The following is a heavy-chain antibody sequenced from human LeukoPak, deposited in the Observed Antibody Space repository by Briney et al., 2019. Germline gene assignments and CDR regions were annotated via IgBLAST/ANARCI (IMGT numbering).Heavy chain of an antibody. CDR1: GFTFDDYA. CDR3: ARLIMNRGYSTGYWFDP. D-gene: IGHD5-18*01. V-gene: IGHV3-9*01. J-gene: IGHJ5*02. Sequence: GGSLRLSCAASGFTFDDYAMHWVRQAPGKGLEWVSGISWNRGSIDYADSVKGRFTISRDNAKNSLYLQMNSLRADDTAVYYCARLIMNRGYSTGYWFDPWGQGTLVTVSS. CDR2: ISWNRGSI.